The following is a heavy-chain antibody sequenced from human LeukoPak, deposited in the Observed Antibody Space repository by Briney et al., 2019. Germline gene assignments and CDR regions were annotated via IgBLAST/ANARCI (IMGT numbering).Heavy chain of an antibody. D-gene: IGHD5-12*01. CDR1: GFTFSSYA. CDR2: ISYEGDNT. CDR3: ARGRNVVATSGYFDY. Sequence: GRSLRPSCAASGFTFSSYAMHWVRQAPGKGLEWVATISYEGDNTYYADSLKGRFTISRDNSKNTLYLQMNSLRGEDTAVYFCARGRNVVATSGYFDYWGQGTLVTVSS. V-gene: IGHV3-30-3*01. J-gene: IGHJ4*02.